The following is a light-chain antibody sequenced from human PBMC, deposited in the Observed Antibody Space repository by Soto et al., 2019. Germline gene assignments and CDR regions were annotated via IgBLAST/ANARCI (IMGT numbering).Light chain of an antibody. CDR3: CSYVGARTYV. J-gene: IGLJ1*01. V-gene: IGLV2-8*01. CDR2: DVT. Sequence: QSVLTQSPSASGSPGQSVTISCTGTSSDIGGYNSVSWYQQHPGKAPKVMIYDVTKRPSGVPDRFSGSKSGNTASLTISGLQAEDEADYYCCSYVGARTYVFGTGTKVTVL. CDR1: SSDIGGYNS.